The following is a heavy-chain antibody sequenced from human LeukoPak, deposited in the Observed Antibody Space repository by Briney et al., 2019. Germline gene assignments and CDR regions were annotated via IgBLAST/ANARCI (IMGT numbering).Heavy chain of an antibody. J-gene: IGHJ4*02. CDR1: GFTLTTYS. CDR2: ISSGSSAI. Sequence: PGGSLRLSCVVSGFTLTTYSMTWVRHAPGKGREWVSFISSGSSAIFSAHPLKGRFPIQRQHPKPSLSLDVNSLRAEDPAVFYCARGHTAVTRHFVCWVRGTQAGVSS. CDR3: ARGHTAVTRHFVC. D-gene: IGHD4-17*01. V-gene: IGHV3-21*01.